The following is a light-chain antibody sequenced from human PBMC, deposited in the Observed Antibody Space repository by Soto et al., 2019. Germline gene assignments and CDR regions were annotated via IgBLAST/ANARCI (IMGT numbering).Light chain of an antibody. CDR2: KAS. J-gene: IGKJ1*01. V-gene: IGKV1-5*03. CDR1: ETISSW. Sequence: DIQMTQTHTTLSASAGDRVTITCRASETISSWLAWYQQKPGKAPKLLIYKASTLKSGVPSRFSGSGSGTEFTLTISSLQPDDFATYYCQHYNSYSEAFGQGTKVDI. CDR3: QHYNSYSEA.